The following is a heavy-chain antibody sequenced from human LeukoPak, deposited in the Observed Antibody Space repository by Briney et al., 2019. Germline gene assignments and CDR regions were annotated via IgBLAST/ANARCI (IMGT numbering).Heavy chain of an antibody. Sequence: GGSLRLSCAASGFSFRSYGMHWVRQAPGKGLEWVAVISYDGSNKYYADSVKGRFTISRDNSKNTLYLQMNSLRAEDTAVYYCAKASIVVVVATLDYWGQGTLVTVSS. CDR3: AKASIVVVVATLDY. J-gene: IGHJ4*02. CDR1: GFSFRSYG. D-gene: IGHD2-15*01. CDR2: ISYDGSNK. V-gene: IGHV3-30*18.